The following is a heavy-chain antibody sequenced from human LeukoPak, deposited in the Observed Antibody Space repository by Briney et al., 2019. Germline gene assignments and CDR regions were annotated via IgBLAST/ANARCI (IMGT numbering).Heavy chain of an antibody. Sequence: SETLSLTCAVYGGSLSGYYWSWIRQPPGKGLEWIGEINHSGSTNYNPSLKSRVTISVDTSKNQFSLKLSSVTAADTAVYYCARVHYYDSSGIDYWGQGTLVTVSS. D-gene: IGHD3-22*01. CDR1: GGSLSGYY. CDR2: INHSGST. J-gene: IGHJ4*02. CDR3: ARVHYYDSSGIDY. V-gene: IGHV4-34*01.